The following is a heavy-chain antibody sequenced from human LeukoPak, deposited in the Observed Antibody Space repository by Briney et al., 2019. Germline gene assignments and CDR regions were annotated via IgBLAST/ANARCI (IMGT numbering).Heavy chain of an antibody. CDR1: GYSFTNYW. CDR2: IYPGDSDT. V-gene: IGHV5-51*01. CDR3: ARHRTQYGSGSSPFDY. D-gene: IGHD3-10*01. J-gene: IGHJ4*02. Sequence: GESLKISCKGSGYSFTNYWIGWVRPMPGKGLEWMGIIYPGDSDTVYSPSFQGQVTISADKSISTAYLQWSSLKASDNAMYYCARHRTQYGSGSSPFDYWGRGTLVTVSS.